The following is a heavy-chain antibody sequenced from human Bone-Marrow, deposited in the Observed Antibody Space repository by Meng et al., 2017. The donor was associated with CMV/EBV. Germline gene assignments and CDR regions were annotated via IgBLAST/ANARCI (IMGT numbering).Heavy chain of an antibody. CDR1: GFTFSDYY. Sequence: GGSLRLSCAASGFTFSDYYMSWIRQAPGKGLEWVSYISGSGSTIYYADSVKGRFTISRDNAKNSLYLQMNSLRAEDTAVYYCARDVYCSGTSCYPTEYFYYGMDVWGQGTTVIVSS. J-gene: IGHJ6*02. CDR3: ARDVYCSGTSCYPTEYFYYGMDV. V-gene: IGHV3-11*04. D-gene: IGHD2-2*01. CDR2: ISGSGSTI.